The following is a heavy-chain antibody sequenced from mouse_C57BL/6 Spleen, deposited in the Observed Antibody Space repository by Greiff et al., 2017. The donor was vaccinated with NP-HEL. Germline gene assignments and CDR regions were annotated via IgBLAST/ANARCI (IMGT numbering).Heavy chain of an antibody. CDR2: INPSSGYT. J-gene: IGHJ3*01. D-gene: IGHD2-3*01. V-gene: IGHV1-7*01. CDR1: GYTFTSYW. Sequence: QVQLQQSGAELAKPGASVKLSCKASGYTFTSYWMHWVKQRPGQGLEWFGYINPSSGYTKYNQKFKNKATLTADKSSSTAYKQLSSLTYEDSADYYCARSYDGYPWFAYWGQGTLVTVSA. CDR3: ARSYDGYPWFAY.